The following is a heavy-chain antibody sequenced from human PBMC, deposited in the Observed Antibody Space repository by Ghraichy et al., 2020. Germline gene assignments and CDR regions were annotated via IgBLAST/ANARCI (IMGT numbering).Heavy chain of an antibody. CDR3: ARGSVTIPFDP. Sequence: SETLSLTCAVYGGSFSGYYWSWIRQPPGRGLEWIGEINHSGSTHYNPSLKSRVTISVDTSKNQFSLKLSSVTAADTAVYYCARGSVTIPFDPWGQGTLVTVSS. CDR1: GGSFSGYY. CDR2: INHSGST. D-gene: IGHD3-3*01. J-gene: IGHJ5*02. V-gene: IGHV4-34*01.